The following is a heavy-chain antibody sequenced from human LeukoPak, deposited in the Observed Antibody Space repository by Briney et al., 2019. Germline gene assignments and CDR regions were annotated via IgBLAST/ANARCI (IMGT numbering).Heavy chain of an antibody. V-gene: IGHV3-23*01. J-gene: IGHJ4*02. CDR3: AKSVVVITFRFDD. Sequence: GGSLRLSCAASGFTYNNYAMSWVRQAPGKGLEWVSASSGSGTSTYYADSVKGRFTISRDNSKNTLYLQMNTLRADDTAVYYCAKSVVVITFRFDDWGQGALVTVSS. CDR1: GFTYNNYA. CDR2: SSGSGTST. D-gene: IGHD2-15*01.